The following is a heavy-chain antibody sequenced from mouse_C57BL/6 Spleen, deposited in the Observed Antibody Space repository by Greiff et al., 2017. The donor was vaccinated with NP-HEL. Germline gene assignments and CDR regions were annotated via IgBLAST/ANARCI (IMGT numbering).Heavy chain of an antibody. CDR2: IDPSDSET. J-gene: IGHJ2*01. CDR1: GYTFTSYW. CDR3: AAGGTAYYFDY. D-gene: IGHD2-14*01. Sequence: VQLQESGAELVRPGSSVKLSCKASGYTFTSYWMHWVKQRPIQGLEWIGNIDPSDSETHYNQKFKDKATLTVDKSSSTAYMQLSSLTSEDSAVYYCAAGGTAYYFDYWGQGTTLTVAS. V-gene: IGHV1-52*01.